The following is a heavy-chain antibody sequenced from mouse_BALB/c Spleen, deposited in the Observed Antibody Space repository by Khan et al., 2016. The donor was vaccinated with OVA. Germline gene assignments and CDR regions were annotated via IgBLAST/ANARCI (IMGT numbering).Heavy chain of an antibody. D-gene: IGHD2-10*01. CDR2: INTYTGEP. J-gene: IGHJ4*01. CDR3: ARPPYFAYVMGY. CDR1: GYTFTNYG. Sequence: QIQLVQSGPELKKPGETVKISCKASGYTFTNYGMNWVKQAPGKGLKWMGWINTYTGEPTHADDFKGRFAFSLETSARTAYLQINNLKNEDTATYFCARPPYFAYVMGYWGQGTSVTVSS. V-gene: IGHV9-3-1*01.